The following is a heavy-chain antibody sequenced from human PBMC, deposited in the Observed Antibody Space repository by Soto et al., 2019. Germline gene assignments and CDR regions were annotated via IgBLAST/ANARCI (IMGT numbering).Heavy chain of an antibody. V-gene: IGHV4-61*08. CDR2: VYYSGTT. D-gene: IGHD3-16*01. CDR3: ARDWGPYWFDS. Sequence: SETLSLTCTVSGGSIDSGDYYWSWIRQPPGKGLEWIGYVYYSGTTNYNPFLKSRVTLSLDKSKNQFSLTMNSVSASDTAVYYCARDWGPYWFDSWGQGILVTVSS. J-gene: IGHJ5*01. CDR1: GGSIDSGDYY.